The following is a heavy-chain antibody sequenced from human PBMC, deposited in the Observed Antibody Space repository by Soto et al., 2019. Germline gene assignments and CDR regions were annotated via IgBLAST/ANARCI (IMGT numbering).Heavy chain of an antibody. V-gene: IGHV1-46*01. D-gene: IGHD2-2*01. CDR1: GYTFTSYY. CDR2: INPSGGST. CDR3: ARDRPLGYCSSTSCPGYYYYYYGMDV. J-gene: IGHJ6*02. Sequence: ASVKVSCKASGYTFTSYYMHWVRQAPGQGLEWMGIINPSGGSTSYAQKFQGRVTMTRDTSTSTVYMELSSLRSEDTAVCYCARDRPLGYCSSTSCPGYYYYYYGMDVWGQGTTVTVSS.